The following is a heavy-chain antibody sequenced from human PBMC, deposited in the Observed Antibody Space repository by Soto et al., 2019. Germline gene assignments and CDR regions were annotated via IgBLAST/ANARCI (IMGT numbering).Heavy chain of an antibody. CDR3: AERSVPAARDASFDY. CDR2: IYYSGST. D-gene: IGHD2-2*01. J-gene: IGHJ4*02. Sequence: PSETLSLTCTVSGGSISSYYWSWIRQPPGKGLEWIGYIYYSGSTNYNPSLKSRVTISVDTSKNQFSLKLSSVTAADTAVYYCAERSVPAARDASFDYWGQGTLVTVSS. V-gene: IGHV4-59*01. CDR1: GGSISSYY.